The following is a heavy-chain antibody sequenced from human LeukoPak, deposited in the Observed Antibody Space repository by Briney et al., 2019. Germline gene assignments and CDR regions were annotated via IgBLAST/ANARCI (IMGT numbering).Heavy chain of an antibody. D-gene: IGHD3-10*01. CDR1: GYTFTGYY. CDR3: AAFEVGA. V-gene: IGHV1-2*02. J-gene: IGHJ5*02. CDR2: INPNSGGT. Sequence: ASVKVSCKASGYTFTGYYIHWVRQAPGQGLEWMGWINPNSGGTNYAQKFQGRVTMTRDTSISTAYMDLSRLRSDDTAVYYCAAFEVGAWGQGILVTVST.